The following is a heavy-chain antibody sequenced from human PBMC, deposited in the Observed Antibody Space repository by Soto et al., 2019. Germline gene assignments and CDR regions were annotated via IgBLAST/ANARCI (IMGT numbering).Heavy chain of an antibody. CDR3: ARGAPRSSYGNVQLSGTVNMVAVDS. Sequence: GGSLRRSCEASGFTFTMYWMQWVRQAPGKGLVWVSRVNSDGTGTTYADSVEGRFTVSRDNDKNSVFSQLDSLRAEEAGVHSWARGAPRSSYGNVQLSGTVNMVAVDS. CDR1: GFTFTMYW. CDR2: VNSDGTGT. J-gene: IGHJ5*01. D-gene: IGHD5-18*01. V-gene: IGHV3-74*01.